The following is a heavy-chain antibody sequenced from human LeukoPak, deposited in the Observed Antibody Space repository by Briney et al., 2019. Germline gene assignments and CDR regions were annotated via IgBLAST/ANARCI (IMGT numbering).Heavy chain of an antibody. D-gene: IGHD5-18*01. CDR3: AKDRQYSYARSWGLAY. V-gene: IGHV3-23*01. CDR2: ISGSGGST. CDR1: GFTFSSYA. Sequence: PGGSLRLSCAASGFTFSSYAMSWVRQAPGKGLEWVSAISGSGGSTYYADSVKGRFTISRDNSKNTLYLQMNSLRAEDTAVYYCAKDRQYSYARSWGLAYWGQGNLVTVSS. J-gene: IGHJ4*02.